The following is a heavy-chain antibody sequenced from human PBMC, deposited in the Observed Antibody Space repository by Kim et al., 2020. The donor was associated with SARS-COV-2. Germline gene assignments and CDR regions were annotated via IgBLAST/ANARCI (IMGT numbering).Heavy chain of an antibody. D-gene: IGHD3-10*01. CDR1: GGSISTYY. Sequence: SETLSLTCTVFGGSISTYYWSWIRQPPGKGLEWIGYIYYSGTTNYNPSLRSRVLMSVDTSKKEFSLKLTSVTAADTAVYYCARRSGSGTYYQSDSWGQGTLVTVSS. V-gene: IGHV4-59*12. J-gene: IGHJ4*02. CDR2: IYYSGTT. CDR3: ARRSGSGTYYQSDS.